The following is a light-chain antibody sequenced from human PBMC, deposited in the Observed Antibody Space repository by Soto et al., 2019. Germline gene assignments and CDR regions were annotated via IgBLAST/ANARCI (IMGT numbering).Light chain of an antibody. CDR3: CSYVATPEI. CDR1: NSNIGSHT. CDR2: SNN. V-gene: IGLV1-44*01. Sequence: QSVLTQPPSASGTPGQRVTMSCSGGNSNIGSHTVNWYQHLPGTAPTLLIFSNNQRPSGVPARFSGSKSGTSASLAISGLQSGDEGDYYCCSYVATPEIFGTGTKVTVL. J-gene: IGLJ1*01.